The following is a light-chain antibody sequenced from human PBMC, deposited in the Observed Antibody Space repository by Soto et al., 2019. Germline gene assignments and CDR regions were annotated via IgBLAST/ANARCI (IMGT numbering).Light chain of an antibody. J-gene: IGLJ2*01. CDR2: DNN. V-gene: IGLV1-51*01. CDR3: GTWDSTLSVVV. CDR1: SSNIGKDF. Sequence: QSVLTQPPSVSAAPGQKLTISCSGSSSNIGKDFVSWFQQFPGTAPKLLIYDNNKRPSGIPDRFSGSKSGTSATLDITGLQTGDEADYYCGTWDSTLSVVVFGGGTKLTVL.